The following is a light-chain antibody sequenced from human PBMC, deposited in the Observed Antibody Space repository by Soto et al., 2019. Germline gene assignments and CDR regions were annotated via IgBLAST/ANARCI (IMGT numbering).Light chain of an antibody. CDR3: QQYNTYLWT. CDR1: QSIGSW. Sequence: DIQMTQSPSTLSASVGDRVIIVCRASQSIGSWLAWYQQKPGKAPKLLIYKASSLESGVPSRFSGSGSGTEFTLTIRSLQPDDFATYYCQQYNTYLWTFGHGTKVDIK. V-gene: IGKV1-5*03. CDR2: KAS. J-gene: IGKJ1*01.